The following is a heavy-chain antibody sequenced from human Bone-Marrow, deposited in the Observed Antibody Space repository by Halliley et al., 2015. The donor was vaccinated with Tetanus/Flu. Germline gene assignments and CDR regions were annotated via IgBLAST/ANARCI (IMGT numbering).Heavy chain of an antibody. D-gene: IGHD3-10*01. CDR3: ARTSGSYFYYYGMDV. J-gene: IGHJ6*02. V-gene: IGHV4-59*01. Sequence: WIGNIYYSGSTNYNPSLKSRVTISVDTSKNQCSLKRNSVPAADTAVYYCARTSGSYFYYYGMDVWGQGTTVTVSS. CDR2: IYYSGST.